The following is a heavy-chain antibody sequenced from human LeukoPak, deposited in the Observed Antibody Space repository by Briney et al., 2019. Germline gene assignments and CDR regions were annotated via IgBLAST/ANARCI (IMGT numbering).Heavy chain of an antibody. Sequence: SQTLSLTCTVSGGSISSGDYYWSWIRQPPGKGLEWIGYIYYSGSTYYNPSLKSRVTISVDTSKNQFSLKLSSVTAADTAVYYCARASETGTGPNWFDPWGQGTLVTVSS. J-gene: IGHJ5*02. V-gene: IGHV4-30-4*01. CDR2: IYYSGST. CDR1: GGSISSGDYY. CDR3: ARASETGTGPNWFDP. D-gene: IGHD3/OR15-3a*01.